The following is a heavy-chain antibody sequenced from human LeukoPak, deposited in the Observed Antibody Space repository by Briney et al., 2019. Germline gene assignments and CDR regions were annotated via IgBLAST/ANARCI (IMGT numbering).Heavy chain of an antibody. Sequence: ASVKVSCKASGYTFPTFVIHWVRQAPGQRPEWMGWINGGNGNTKYSQKFQGRVTITRDTSAGTAYMELTSLRSEDMAVYYCARGRGTGGSNRDFYFYYYMDVWGNGTTVIVSS. CDR3: ARGRGTGGSNRDFYFYYYMDV. V-gene: IGHV1-3*01. D-gene: IGHD6-13*01. CDR1: GYTFPTFV. CDR2: INGGNGNT. J-gene: IGHJ6*03.